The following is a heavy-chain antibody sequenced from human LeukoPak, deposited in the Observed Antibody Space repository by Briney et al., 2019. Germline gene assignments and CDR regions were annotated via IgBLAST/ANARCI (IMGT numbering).Heavy chain of an antibody. D-gene: IGHD2-15*01. CDR1: GGSFSGYY. CDR3: AREANVVVAAKRHWFDP. CDR2: INHSGST. Sequence: SETLSLTCAVYGGSFSGYYWSWIRQPPGKGLEWIGEINHSGSTNYNPSLKSRVTISVDTSKNRFSLKLSSVTAADTAVYYCAREANVVVAAKRHWFDPWGQGTLVTVSS. V-gene: IGHV4-34*01. J-gene: IGHJ5*02.